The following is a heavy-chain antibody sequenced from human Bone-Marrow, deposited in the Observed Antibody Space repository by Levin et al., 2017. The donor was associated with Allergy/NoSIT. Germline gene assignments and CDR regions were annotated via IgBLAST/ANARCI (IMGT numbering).Heavy chain of an antibody. D-gene: IGHD5-12*01. CDR2: INPNSGGT. CDR1: GYTFTGYY. J-gene: IGHJ4*02. V-gene: IGHV1-2*02. CDR3: AQEEYSGYDFGY. Sequence: GESLKISCKASGYTFTGYYMHWVRQAPGQGLEWMGWINPNSGGTNYAQKFQGRVTMTRDTSISTAYMELSRLRSDDTAVYYCAQEEYSGYDFGYWGQGTLVTVSS.